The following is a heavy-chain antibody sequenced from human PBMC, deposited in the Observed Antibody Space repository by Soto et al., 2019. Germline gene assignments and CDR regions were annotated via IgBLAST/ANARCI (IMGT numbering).Heavy chain of an antibody. CDR1: GGSISSGTSY. J-gene: IGHJ4*02. CDR3: ARAPETPSILGVALPYFFAY. D-gene: IGHD3-3*01. Sequence: QVQLQESGPGLVKPSQTLSLTCTVSGGSISSGTSYWSWIRQRPGKGLEWMGYIFYSGSFYYTPSLRGRVMILADTSKNQFTLRLSSVTAADTAVYYCARAPETPSILGVALPYFFAYWGQGALVTVSS. CDR2: IFYSGSF. V-gene: IGHV4-31*03.